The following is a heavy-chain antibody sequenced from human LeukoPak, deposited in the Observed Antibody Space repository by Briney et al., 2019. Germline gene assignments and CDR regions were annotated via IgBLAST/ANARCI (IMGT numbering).Heavy chain of an antibody. CDR1: GGSISSSSYY. CDR3: ARDYRLTQLQH. CDR2: IYYSGST. Sequence: SETLSLTCTVSGGSISSSSYYWGWIRQPPGKGLEWIGSIYYSGSTYYNPSLKSRVTMSVDTSKNQFSLKLSSVTAADTAVYYCARDYRLTQLQHWGQGTLITVSS. V-gene: IGHV4-39*07. D-gene: IGHD1-26*01. J-gene: IGHJ1*01.